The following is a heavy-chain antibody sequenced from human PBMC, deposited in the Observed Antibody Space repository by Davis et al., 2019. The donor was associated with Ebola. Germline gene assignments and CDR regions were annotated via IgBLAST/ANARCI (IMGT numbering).Heavy chain of an antibody. Sequence: GGSLRLSCAASGFTFSSYWMSWVRQAPGKGLEWVANIKQDGSEKYYVDSVKGRFTISRDNAKNSLYLQMNSLRAEDTAVYYCARVLSYSSSFLGYYYYGMDVWGQGTTVTVSS. CDR2: IKQDGSEK. CDR3: ARVLSYSSSFLGYYYYGMDV. CDR1: GFTFSSYW. D-gene: IGHD6-6*01. V-gene: IGHV3-7*03. J-gene: IGHJ6*02.